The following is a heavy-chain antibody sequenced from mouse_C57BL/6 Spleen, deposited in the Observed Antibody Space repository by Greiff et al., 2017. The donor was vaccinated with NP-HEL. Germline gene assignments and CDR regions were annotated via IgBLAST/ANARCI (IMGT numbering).Heavy chain of an antibody. J-gene: IGHJ2*01. Sequence: EVQRVESGGGLVKPGGSLKLSCAASGFTFSDYGMHWVRQAPEKGLEWVAYISSGSSTIYYADTVKGRFTISRDNAKNTLFLQMTSLRSEDTAMYYCASGTTVVAPFDYWGQGTTLTVSS. D-gene: IGHD1-1*01. V-gene: IGHV5-17*01. CDR1: GFTFSDYG. CDR2: ISSGSSTI. CDR3: ASGTTVVAPFDY.